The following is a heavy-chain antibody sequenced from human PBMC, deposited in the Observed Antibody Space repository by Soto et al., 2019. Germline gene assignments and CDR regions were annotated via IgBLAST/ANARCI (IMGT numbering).Heavy chain of an antibody. J-gene: IGHJ5*02. CDR1: GFSFSNYA. D-gene: IGHD4-4*01. CDR2: IDSGGGST. V-gene: IGHV3-23*01. CDR3: TKEHSNYPDNWFDP. Sequence: EVQLLVSGGGSVQPGGSLRLSCAASGFSFSNYAMSWVRQAPGTGLEWVSAIDSGGGSTYYAASVKGRFSISRDNSMNTLYLQMNSLRAEDTAIYYCTKEHSNYPDNWFDPWGQGTLVTASS.